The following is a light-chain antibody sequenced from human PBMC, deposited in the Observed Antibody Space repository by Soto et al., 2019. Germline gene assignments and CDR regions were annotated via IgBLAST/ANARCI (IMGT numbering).Light chain of an antibody. CDR2: LNSDGSH. CDR3: QTWGTGIQV. CDR1: SGHSSYA. Sequence: QLVLTQSPSAXASXXXXXXLTCTLSSGHSSYAIAWHQQQPEKDPRYLMKLNSDGSHSKGDGIPDRFSGSSSGAERYLTISRLQSEDEADYYCQTWGTGIQVFGGGTKVTVL. V-gene: IGLV4-69*01. J-gene: IGLJ2*01.